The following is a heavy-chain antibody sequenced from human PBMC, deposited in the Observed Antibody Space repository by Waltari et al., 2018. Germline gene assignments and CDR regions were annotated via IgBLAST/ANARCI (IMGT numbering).Heavy chain of an antibody. V-gene: IGHV3-48*03. CDR3: ARMGGWYYYYGMDV. D-gene: IGHD6-19*01. Sequence: EVQLVESGGGLVQPGGSLRLSCAASGFTFSSYEMNWVRQAPGKGLEWVSYISSSVSTIYYADSVKGRFTISRDNAKNSLYLQMNSLRAEDTAVYYCARMGGWYYYYGMDVWGQGTTVTVSS. CDR2: ISSSVSTI. J-gene: IGHJ6*02. CDR1: GFTFSSYE.